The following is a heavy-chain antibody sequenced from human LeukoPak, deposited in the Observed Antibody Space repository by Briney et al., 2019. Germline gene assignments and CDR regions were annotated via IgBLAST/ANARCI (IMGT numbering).Heavy chain of an antibody. CDR2: INQSGNT. Sequence: SETLSLTSAVYLGSFSGYSRCWIRDPPGRGVWWIVEINQSGNTNYNPSHKSRVTISVDTSKNPFSLKLSSVTAADTAVYYCARGFAYYDFWSGSFLFPYYMDVWGKGTTVTVSS. J-gene: IGHJ6*03. V-gene: IGHV4-34*01. CDR3: ARGFAYYDFWSGSFLFPYYMDV. D-gene: IGHD3-3*01. CDR1: LGSFSGYS.